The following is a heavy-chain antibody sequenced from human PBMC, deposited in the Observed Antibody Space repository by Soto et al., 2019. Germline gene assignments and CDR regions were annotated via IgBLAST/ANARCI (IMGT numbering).Heavy chain of an antibody. V-gene: IGHV4-59*12. CDR2: IYYGGTS. Sequence: SETLSLTCTMSGGXFSPNYWSWIRQPPGKALEWVGYIYYGGTSSYNPSLKSRVTISLDTSKSQVSLRLSSVTAADTAVYYCARLGAYYQSLDTWGQGTLVTVSS. J-gene: IGHJ5*02. CDR1: GGXFSPNY. CDR3: ARLGAYYQSLDT. D-gene: IGHD2-21*01.